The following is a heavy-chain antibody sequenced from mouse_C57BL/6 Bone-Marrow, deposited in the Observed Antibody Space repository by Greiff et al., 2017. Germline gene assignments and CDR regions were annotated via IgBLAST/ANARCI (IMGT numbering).Heavy chain of an antibody. V-gene: IGHV1-69*01. D-gene: IGHD1-1*01. Sequence: VKLQQPGAELVMPGASVKLSCKASGYTFTSYWMHWVKQRPGPGLEWIGEIDPSDSYTNYNQKFKGKSTLTVDKSSSPAYMRLSSLTSEDSAVYYCARFKDIYYDYWGQGTTLTVSS. J-gene: IGHJ2*01. CDR1: GYTFTSYW. CDR3: ARFKDIYYDY. CDR2: IDPSDSYT.